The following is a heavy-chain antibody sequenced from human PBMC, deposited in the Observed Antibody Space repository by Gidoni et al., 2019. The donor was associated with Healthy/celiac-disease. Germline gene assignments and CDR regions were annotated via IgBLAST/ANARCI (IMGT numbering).Heavy chain of an antibody. J-gene: IGHJ4*02. V-gene: IGHV1-8*01. CDR2: MNPNSGNT. CDR1: GYTFTSYD. D-gene: IGHD2-15*01. CDR3: ARVRGSLGYCSGGSCELDY. Sequence: QVQLVQSGAEVKKPGASVKVSCKASGYTFTSYDIHWVRQATGQGLEWMGWMNPNSGNTGYAQKFQGRVTMTRNTSISTAYMELSSLRSEDTAVYYCARVRGSLGYCSGGSCELDYWGQGTLVTVSS.